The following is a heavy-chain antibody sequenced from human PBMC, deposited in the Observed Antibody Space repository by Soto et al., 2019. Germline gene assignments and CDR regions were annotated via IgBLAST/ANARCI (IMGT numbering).Heavy chain of an antibody. J-gene: IGHJ5*02. CDR1: GGTFSIYA. CDR3: ARAAAGNPMNNWFDP. V-gene: IGHV1-69*06. Sequence: SVKVSCKASGGTFSIYAISCVLQSPLQWLDWMGGIIPIFGTANYAQKFQGRVTITADKSTSTAYMELSSLRSEDTAVYYCARAAAGNPMNNWFDPWGQGTLVTVSS. D-gene: IGHD6-13*01. CDR2: IIPIFGTA.